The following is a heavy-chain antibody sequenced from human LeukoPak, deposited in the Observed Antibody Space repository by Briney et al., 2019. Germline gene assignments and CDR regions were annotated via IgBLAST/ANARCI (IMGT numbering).Heavy chain of an antibody. Sequence: ASVKVSCKASGYTFTSYDINWVRQAPGQGLEWMGWISAYNGNTNYAQKLQGRVTMTTDTSTGTAYMELRSLRSDDTAVYYCARRSGYYSYDAFDIWGQGTMVTVSS. CDR1: GYTFTSYD. J-gene: IGHJ3*02. V-gene: IGHV1-18*01. CDR2: ISAYNGNT. D-gene: IGHD3-22*01. CDR3: ARRSGYYSYDAFDI.